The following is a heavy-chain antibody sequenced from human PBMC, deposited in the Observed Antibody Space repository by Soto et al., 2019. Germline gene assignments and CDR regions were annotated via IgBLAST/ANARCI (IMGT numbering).Heavy chain of an antibody. V-gene: IGHV3-74*01. J-gene: IGHJ4*02. Sequence: GGSLRLSCAASGFTFSNYWMHWVRQAPGKGLVWVSRINRDGSSTSYADSVKGRVTISRDNAKNTLYLQMNSLRAEDTAVYYCTRVREMTTIGFSYWGQGTLVTVSS. CDR3: TRVREMTTIGFSY. CDR2: INRDGSST. D-gene: IGHD4-4*01. CDR1: GFTFSNYW.